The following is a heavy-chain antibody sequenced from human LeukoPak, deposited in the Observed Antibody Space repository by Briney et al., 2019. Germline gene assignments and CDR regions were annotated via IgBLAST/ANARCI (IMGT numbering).Heavy chain of an antibody. J-gene: IGHJ4*02. Sequence: SETLSLTCTVSGGSISSSSYYWGWLRQPPGKGLEWIGSIYYSGSTYYNPSLKSRVTISVDTSKNQFSLKLSSVTAADTAVYYCARRSLVGASNWGQGTLVTVSS. V-gene: IGHV4-39*01. CDR3: ARRSLVGASN. D-gene: IGHD1-26*01. CDR2: IYYSGST. CDR1: GGSISSSSYY.